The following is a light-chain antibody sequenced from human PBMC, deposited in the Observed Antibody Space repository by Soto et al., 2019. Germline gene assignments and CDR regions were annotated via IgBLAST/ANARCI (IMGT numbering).Light chain of an antibody. J-gene: IGLJ2*01. Sequence: QSALTQPASVSGSPGQSITISFTGTSSDVGGYEFVSWYQQHPGKAPKLIIYEVTNRPSGVSNRFSGSKSGNTASLTISGLQAEDEADYYCSSYTSSRSRVFGGGTKLTVL. CDR3: SSYTSSRSRV. V-gene: IGLV2-14*01. CDR2: EVT. CDR1: SSDVGGYEF.